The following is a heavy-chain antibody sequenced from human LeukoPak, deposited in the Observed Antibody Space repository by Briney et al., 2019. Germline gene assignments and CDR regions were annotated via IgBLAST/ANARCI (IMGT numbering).Heavy chain of an antibody. V-gene: IGHV1-8*01. CDR2: MNPNSGNT. J-gene: IGHJ4*02. CDR1: GYTFTSYD. CDR3: ARSFLLTTLYYFDY. D-gene: IGHD4-11*01. Sequence: GASVKVSCKASGYTFTSYDINWVRQATGQGLEWMGWMNPNSGNTGYAQKFQGRVTMTRNTSISTAYMELRSLRSDDTAVYYCARSFLLTTLYYFDYWGQGTLVTVSS.